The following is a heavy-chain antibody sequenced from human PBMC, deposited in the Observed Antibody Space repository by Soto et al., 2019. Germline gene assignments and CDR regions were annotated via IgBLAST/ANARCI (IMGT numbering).Heavy chain of an antibody. CDR3: AHRPLVGAAI. V-gene: IGHV4-4*02. CDR2: IFHSGST. D-gene: IGHD1-26*01. CDR1: GGSISNSNW. J-gene: IGHJ4*02. Sequence: QVQLQESGPGLVKPSGTLSLTCAVFGGSISNSNWWSWVRQPPGKGLDWIGEIFHSGSTNYNSSLMGRVTISVDKANNQFSLKLSTVTAEDTAVYYCAHRPLVGAAIWGQGALVTGSS.